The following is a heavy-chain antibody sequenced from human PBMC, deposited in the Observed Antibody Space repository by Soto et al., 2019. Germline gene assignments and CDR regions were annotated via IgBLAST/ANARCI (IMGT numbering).Heavy chain of an antibody. Sequence: GGSLRLSCAASGFTFSSYAMSWVRQAPGKGLEWVSAISGSGGSTYYADSVKGRFTISRDNSKNTLYLQMNSLRAEDTAVYYCAKPIAGSGSYYQHYFDYWGQGTLVTVSS. CDR3: AKPIAGSGSYYQHYFDY. V-gene: IGHV3-23*01. CDR1: GFTFSSYA. J-gene: IGHJ4*02. D-gene: IGHD3-10*01. CDR2: ISGSGGST.